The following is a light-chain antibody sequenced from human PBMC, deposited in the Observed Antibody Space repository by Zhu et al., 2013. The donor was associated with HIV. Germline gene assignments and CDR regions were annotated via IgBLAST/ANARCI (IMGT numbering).Light chain of an antibody. CDR3: SSYTTSTSLV. Sequence: QSALTQPPSASGSPGQSVTISCTGTRSDVGGYNYVSWYQQHPGKVPKLIIYQVNYRPSGVSNRFSGSKSGNTASLTISGLQTEDEADYYCSSYTTSTSLVFGGGTKLTVL. CDR1: RSDVGGYNY. J-gene: IGLJ2*01. V-gene: IGLV2-14*01. CDR2: QVN.